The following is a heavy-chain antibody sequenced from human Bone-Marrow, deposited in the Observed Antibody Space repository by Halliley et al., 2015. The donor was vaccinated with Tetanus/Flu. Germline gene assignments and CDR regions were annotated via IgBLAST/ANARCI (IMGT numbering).Heavy chain of an antibody. J-gene: IGHJ4*02. CDR2: ISAGGDDT. V-gene: IGHV3-23*01. CDR3: AKRGYFNGSGRGGDDY. D-gene: IGHD2-8*02. CDR1: GFTFSTYG. Sequence: SLRLSCAASGFTFSTYGMSWLRQAPGKGLEWVSTISAGGDDTFYADAVKGRFTISRDNSENTLYLQMSSLRAEDTAVYYCAKRGYFNGSGRGGDDYWGQGPLVPVS.